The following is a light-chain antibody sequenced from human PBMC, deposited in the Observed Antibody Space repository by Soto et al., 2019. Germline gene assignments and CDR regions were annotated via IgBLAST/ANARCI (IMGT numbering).Light chain of an antibody. CDR1: QSVGAW. V-gene: IGKV1-5*03. CDR3: QQYNRYWT. Sequence: DIQMTQSPSTLSASVGDRVTISCRASQSVGAWVAWFQQKPGQAPNVLLYKASTLQSGVPSRVNGSGSGTDFTLTISSLQADDSATYYCQQYNRYWTFGQGTKVEIK. CDR2: KAS. J-gene: IGKJ1*01.